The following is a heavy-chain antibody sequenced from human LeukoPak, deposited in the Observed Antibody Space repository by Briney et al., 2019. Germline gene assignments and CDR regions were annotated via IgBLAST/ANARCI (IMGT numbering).Heavy chain of an antibody. D-gene: IGHD2-15*01. CDR1: GSTFSNYA. J-gene: IGHJ4*02. Sequence: PGGSLRLSCTASGSTFSNYAMSWVRQAPGKGLEWVSTTSGSDGSTYYADSVKGRFTISRDNSKNTLYLQMNSLRVEDTAIYYCAKGRGYCTGGSCYSDYWGQGTLVTVSS. V-gene: IGHV3-23*01. CDR3: AKGRGYCTGGSCYSDY. CDR2: TSGSDGST.